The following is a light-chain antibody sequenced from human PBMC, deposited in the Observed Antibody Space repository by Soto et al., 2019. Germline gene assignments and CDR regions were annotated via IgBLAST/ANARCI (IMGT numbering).Light chain of an antibody. J-gene: IGKJ1*01. CDR3: QQSYSTSWT. V-gene: IGKV1-39*01. CDR1: QGIGND. Sequence: DIQMTQSPSSLSASVGDIVTITCRASQGIGNDLGWYQQKPGKAPKRLIYAASSLQSGVPSRFSGSGSGTDFTLTISSLQPEDFATYYCQQSYSTSWTFGQGTKVDIK. CDR2: AAS.